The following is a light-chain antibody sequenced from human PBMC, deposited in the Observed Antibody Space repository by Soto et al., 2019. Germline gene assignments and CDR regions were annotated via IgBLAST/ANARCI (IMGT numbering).Light chain of an antibody. Sequence: QSALTQPASVSGSPGQSISISCTGSISDVGGSNYVSWYQQHPGKAPKLLIYGVTGRPSGISDRFSGSKSGTTASLTISGLQADDGAAYYCTSPTGSSTLVFGRGTKVTVL. J-gene: IGLJ1*01. CDR1: ISDVGGSNY. CDR2: GVT. V-gene: IGLV2-14*03. CDR3: TSPTGSSTLV.